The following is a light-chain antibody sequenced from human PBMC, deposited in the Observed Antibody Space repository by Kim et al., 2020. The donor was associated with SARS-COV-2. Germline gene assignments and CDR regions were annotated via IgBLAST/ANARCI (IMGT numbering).Light chain of an antibody. V-gene: IGLV2-14*03. CDR2: DVS. Sequence: QSALTQPASVSGSPGQSITISCTGTSSDVGGYNYVSWYQQHPGKAPKLMIYDVSNRPSGVSNRFSGSKSGNTASLTISGLQAEDEADYYCCSDTSANTPAFGTGTKVTVL. CDR3: CSDTSANTPA. J-gene: IGLJ1*01. CDR1: SSDVGGYNY.